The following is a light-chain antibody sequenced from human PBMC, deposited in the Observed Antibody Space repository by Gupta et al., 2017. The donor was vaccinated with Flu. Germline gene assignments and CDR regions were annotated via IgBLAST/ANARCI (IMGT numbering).Light chain of an antibody. CDR2: KAS. CDR3: QQDDSYSWT. V-gene: IGKV1-5*03. CDR1: QSVSTW. J-gene: IGKJ1*01. Sequence: DIKMTQSPSTLSASVGDRVTLTCRASQSVSTWVAWYQQKPGEAPKLLIYKASSLEAGVPERFSGGGFGTEFTLSISSLQSDDFATYYCQQDDSYSWTFGQGTKVEIK.